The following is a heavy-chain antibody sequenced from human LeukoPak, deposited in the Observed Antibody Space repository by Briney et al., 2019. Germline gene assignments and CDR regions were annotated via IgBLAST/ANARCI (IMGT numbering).Heavy chain of an antibody. CDR2: IGWNGRSI. V-gene: IGHV3-9*01. J-gene: IGHJ6*02. CDR3: AKDSDYFGSGSYYNFWDV. D-gene: IGHD3-10*01. Sequence: GRSLRLSCEASGFSLVDFDMHWVRHAPGKGLEWVSRIGWNGRSIHYADSVKGRFTISRDNAKKSLYLQMNSLRVEDTALYYCAKDSDYFGSGSYYNFWDVWGQGTTVIVSS. CDR1: GFSLVDFD.